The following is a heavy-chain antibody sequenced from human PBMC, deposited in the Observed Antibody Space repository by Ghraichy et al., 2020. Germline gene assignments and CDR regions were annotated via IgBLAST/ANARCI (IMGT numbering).Heavy chain of an antibody. J-gene: IGHJ5*02. Sequence: ASVKVSCKVSGYTLTELSMHWVRQAPGKGLEWMGGFDPEDGETIYAQKFQGRVTMTEDTSTDTAYMELSSLRSEDTAVYYCATNEYSSSSSNWFDPWGQGTLVTVSS. CDR3: ATNEYSSSSSNWFDP. V-gene: IGHV1-24*01. CDR1: GYTLTELS. D-gene: IGHD6-6*01. CDR2: FDPEDGET.